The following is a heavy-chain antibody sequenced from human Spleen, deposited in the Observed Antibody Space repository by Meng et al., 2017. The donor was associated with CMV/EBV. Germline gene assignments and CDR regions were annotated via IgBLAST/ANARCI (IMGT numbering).Heavy chain of an antibody. CDR3: AKEGILSGGNY. CDR1: GFTFDDYA. V-gene: IGHV3-9*01. J-gene: IGHJ4*02. CDR2: ISWNSGSI. Sequence: SLKISCAASGFTFDDYAMHWVRQAPGKGLEWVSGISWNSGSIGYADSVKGRFTISRDNSTNTLYLQMNSLRTEDTAVYFCAKEGILSGGNYWGQGTLVTVSS. D-gene: IGHD7-27*01.